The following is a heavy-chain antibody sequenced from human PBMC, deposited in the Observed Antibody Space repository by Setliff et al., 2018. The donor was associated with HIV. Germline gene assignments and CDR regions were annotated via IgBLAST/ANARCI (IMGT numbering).Heavy chain of an antibody. Sequence: PGGSLRLSCAASGFTFSNSGMTWVRQAPGKGLEWVSGVSGSGAFTSYSDPVKGRFTNSRHNSKNTLYLHMNSLRAEDTAVYYCAKDRGCSVWGQGTLVTVSS. CDR1: GFTFSNSG. V-gene: IGHV3-23*01. J-gene: IGHJ4*02. CDR3: AKDRGCSV. CDR2: VSGSGAFT. D-gene: IGHD2-15*01.